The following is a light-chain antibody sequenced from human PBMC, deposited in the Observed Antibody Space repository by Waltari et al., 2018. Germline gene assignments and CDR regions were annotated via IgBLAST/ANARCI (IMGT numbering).Light chain of an antibody. CDR1: QTVRTTY. CDR3: QQYDISPLT. J-gene: IGKJ4*01. CDR2: GAS. Sequence: EIALTQSPGTLSLSPVERATLSCRASQTVRTTYLAWYQQKPGQAPTLLIYGASSRATCIPDRFSGSGSGTDFSLTISSLEPEDFAVYYCQQYDISPLTFGGGTKVEIK. V-gene: IGKV3-20*01.